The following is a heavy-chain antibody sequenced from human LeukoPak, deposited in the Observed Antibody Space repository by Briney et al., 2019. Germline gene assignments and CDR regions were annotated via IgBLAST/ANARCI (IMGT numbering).Heavy chain of an antibody. CDR1: GGSISTYV. V-gene: IGHV4-4*07. Sequence: KPSETLSLTCTVSGGSISTYVWTWIRQPAGKGLQWIGHMHTSGSTNYNPSLKSRVTMSSDTSKNQFSLRLSSVTAADTAVYYCARLGNQWGLRLEYWGQGTLVTVSS. D-gene: IGHD4-17*01. J-gene: IGHJ4*02. CDR2: MHTSGST. CDR3: ARLGNQWGLRLEY.